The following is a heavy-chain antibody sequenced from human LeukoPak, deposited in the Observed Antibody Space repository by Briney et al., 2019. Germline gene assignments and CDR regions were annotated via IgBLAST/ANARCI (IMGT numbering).Heavy chain of an antibody. Sequence: GRSLRLSSAASGFTFSSYAMHWVRQAPGKGLEWVAVISYDGSNKYYADSVKGRFTISRDNSKNTLYLQMNSLRAEDTAVYYCARDVSDIVVVVAATLTYFQHWGQGTLVTVSS. CDR3: ARDVSDIVVVVAATLTYFQH. CDR1: GFTFSSYA. V-gene: IGHV3-30-3*01. D-gene: IGHD2-15*01. CDR2: ISYDGSNK. J-gene: IGHJ1*01.